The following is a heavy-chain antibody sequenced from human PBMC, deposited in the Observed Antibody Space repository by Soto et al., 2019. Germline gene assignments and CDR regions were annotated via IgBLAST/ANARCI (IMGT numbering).Heavy chain of an antibody. V-gene: IGHV3-33*05. Sequence: QVQLVESGGGVVQPGTSLRLSCVGSGFTFRSYVIHWVRQAPGKGLEWVALTSYDGSNNFYGDSVKGRFTISRHNSRNTVELQMDSLRFEDTALYNCARWGTTGGLDVWGQGTLDSVSS. CDR2: TSYDGSNN. CDR1: GFTFRSYV. CDR3: ARWGTTGGLDV. J-gene: IGHJ4*02. D-gene: IGHD3-16*01.